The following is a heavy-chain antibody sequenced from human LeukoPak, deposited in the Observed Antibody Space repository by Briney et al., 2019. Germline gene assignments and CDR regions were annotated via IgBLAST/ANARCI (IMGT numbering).Heavy chain of an antibody. CDR3: AKAPADSSSRHYYYYYGMDV. CDR1: GFTFNTYA. CDR2: ISGGDVTT. J-gene: IGHJ6*02. D-gene: IGHD6-6*01. V-gene: IGHV3-23*01. Sequence: GGSLRLSCAASGFTFNTYAMSWVRQAPGKGLEWVSSISGGDVTTSYADSVKGRFTISRDNSKNTLYLDMDSLRAEDTAVYYCAKAPADSSSRHYYYYYGMDVWGQGTTVTVSS.